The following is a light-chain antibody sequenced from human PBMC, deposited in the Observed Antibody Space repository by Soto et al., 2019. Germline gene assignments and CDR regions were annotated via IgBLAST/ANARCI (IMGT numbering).Light chain of an antibody. CDR3: MQATQSCT. CDR2: KIS. Sequence: DIVLTQTRLSSPVTLGQPASISCRSSQSLVHIDGNTYFNWLQQRPGQPPRLLIYKISNRFPGVPARCSGSGAGTDFTLKISRVEAEDVGVYYCMQATQSCTFGQGTRLEIK. J-gene: IGKJ2*02. CDR1: QSLVHIDGNTY. V-gene: IGKV2-24*01.